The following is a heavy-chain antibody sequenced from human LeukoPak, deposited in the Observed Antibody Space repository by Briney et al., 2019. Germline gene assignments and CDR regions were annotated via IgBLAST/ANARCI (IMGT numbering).Heavy chain of an antibody. Sequence: GASVKVSCKASGYIFSDYYMHWVRQAPGQGLEWMGWINPNSGGTNYAEKFQGRVTMTRDTSISTAYMELSSLRSDDTAVYYCARALPINYYYMDGWGKGTTVTVSS. CDR3: ARALPINYYYMDG. CDR1: GYIFSDYY. V-gene: IGHV1-2*02. D-gene: IGHD1-26*01. CDR2: INPNSGGT. J-gene: IGHJ6*03.